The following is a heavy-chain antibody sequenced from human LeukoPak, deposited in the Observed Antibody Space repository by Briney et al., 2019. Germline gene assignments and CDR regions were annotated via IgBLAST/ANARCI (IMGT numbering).Heavy chain of an antibody. CDR3: ARDPAEADC. V-gene: IGHV3-21*06. CDR2: INGGGNT. CDR1: GFTFSGFA. Sequence: GGSLRLSCAASGFTFSGFAMNWVRQAPGKGLEWVSSINGGGNTFYADSVKGRFAISRDNAKNSLYLQMNGLRAEDTAVYYCARDPAEADCWGQGTLVTVSS. J-gene: IGHJ4*02.